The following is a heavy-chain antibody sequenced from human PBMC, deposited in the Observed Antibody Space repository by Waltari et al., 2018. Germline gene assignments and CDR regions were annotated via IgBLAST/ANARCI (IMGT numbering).Heavy chain of an antibody. Sequence: QVQLQESGPGLVKPSETLSLTRTVSGGPISRHYWRWDRQPPGKGLEWIGYIYYSGSTNYNPSLKSRVTISVDTSKNQFSLKLSSVTAADTAVYYCARVSPLSRGPFDIWGQGTMVTVSS. V-gene: IGHV4-59*11. CDR2: IYYSGST. CDR1: GGPISRHY. J-gene: IGHJ3*02. CDR3: ARVSPLSRGPFDI.